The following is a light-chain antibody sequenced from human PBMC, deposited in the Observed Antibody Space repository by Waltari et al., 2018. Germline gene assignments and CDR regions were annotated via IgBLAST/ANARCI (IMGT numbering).Light chain of an antibody. V-gene: IGKV3-20*01. CDR3: QQHGTLPAT. CDR2: PAS. J-gene: IGKJ1*01. CDR1: QSVGSRS. Sequence: EIVLTPSPGTASLSPGERVTLSCRASQSVGSRSLAWYQQKPGHAPRLVIYPASRRATGIPDRFSGSGSGPDFSLTISRLEPEDFAVYYCQQHGTLPATFGQGTKVEIK.